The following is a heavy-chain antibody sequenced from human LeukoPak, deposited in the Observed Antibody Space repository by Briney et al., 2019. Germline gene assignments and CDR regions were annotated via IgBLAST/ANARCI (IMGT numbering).Heavy chain of an antibody. CDR2: INHSGST. V-gene: IGHV4-34*01. J-gene: IGHJ6*03. CDR1: GGSFSGYY. Sequence: SETLSLTCAVYGGSFSGYYWSWIRQPPGKGLEWIGEINHSGSTNYNPSLKSRVTISVDTSKNQSSLKLSSVTAADTAVYYCARVLVYTIFGVVIPKDYMDVWGKGTTVTVSS. D-gene: IGHD3-3*01. CDR3: ARVLVYTIFGVVIPKDYMDV.